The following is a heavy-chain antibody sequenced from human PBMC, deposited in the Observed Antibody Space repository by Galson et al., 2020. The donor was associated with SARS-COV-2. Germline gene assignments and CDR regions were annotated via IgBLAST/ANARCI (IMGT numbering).Heavy chain of an antibody. J-gene: IGHJ3*02. D-gene: IGHD3-10*01. CDR1: GFTFSSYA. V-gene: IGHV3-23*01. CDR2: ISGSGGST. Sequence: GGSLRLSCAASGFTFSSYAMSWVRQAPGKGLEWVSAISGSGGSTYYADSVTGRFTISRDNSKNTLYLQMNSLRAEDTAVYYCASSRGYYGSGSYHDAFDIWGQGTMVTVSS. CDR3: ASSRGYYGSGSYHDAFDI.